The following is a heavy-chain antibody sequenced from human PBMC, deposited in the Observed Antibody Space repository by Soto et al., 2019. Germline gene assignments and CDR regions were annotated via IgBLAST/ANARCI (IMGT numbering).Heavy chain of an antibody. CDR1: GYTFTSYG. V-gene: IGHV1-18*04. Sequence: GASVKVSCKASGYTFTSYGISWVRQGRGEXLGWMGWIRAYNCNTNYAQKLQGRVTMTTDTSTSTAYRELRXXXSXXTAVSSCACXXQSVRFFEXSLPDGXXXXWGQGXXXTVSS. CDR3: ACXXQSVRFFEXSLPDGXXXX. J-gene: IGHJ4*03. CDR2: IRAYNCNT. D-gene: IGHD3-3*01.